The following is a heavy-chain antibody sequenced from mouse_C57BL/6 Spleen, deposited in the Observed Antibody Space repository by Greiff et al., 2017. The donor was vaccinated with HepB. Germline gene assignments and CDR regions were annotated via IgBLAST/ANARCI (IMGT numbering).Heavy chain of an antibody. CDR3: ARQVASDYAMDY. Sequence: VQLKESGGDLVKPGGSLKLSCAASGFTFSSYGMSWVRQTPDKRLEWVATISSGGSYTYYPDSVKGRFTISRDNAKNTLYLQMSSLKSEDTAMYYCARQVASDYAMDYWGQGTSVTVSS. V-gene: IGHV5-6*01. D-gene: IGHD1-1*02. J-gene: IGHJ4*01. CDR1: GFTFSSYG. CDR2: ISSGGSYT.